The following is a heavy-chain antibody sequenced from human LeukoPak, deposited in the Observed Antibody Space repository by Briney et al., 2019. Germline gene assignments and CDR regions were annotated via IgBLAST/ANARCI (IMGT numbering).Heavy chain of an antibody. V-gene: IGHV3-7*03. J-gene: IGHJ6*02. CDR3: ALGTINKDYYFGMDV. CDR2: VYRDGSET. Sequence: PGGSLRLSCAASGFALSSHWMTWVRQVPGRGPEWVANVYRDGSETYYLDSVKGRFTVSRDNAKRSLYLQIESLRDDDTAVYHCALGTINKDYYFGMDVWGQGTTVTVSS. D-gene: IGHD2-8*01. CDR1: GFALSSHW.